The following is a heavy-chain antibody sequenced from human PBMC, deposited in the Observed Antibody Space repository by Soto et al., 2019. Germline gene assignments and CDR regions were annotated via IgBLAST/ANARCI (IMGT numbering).Heavy chain of an antibody. J-gene: IGHJ6*02. CDR2: ISAYNGNT. V-gene: IGHV1-18*04. Sequence: ASVKVSCKASDYTFTSYGISWVLQAPGQGLDWMGWISAYNGNTKYAQDLQGRVTMTTDTSTSTAYMELRSLRSDDTAMYYCARFSGGSYNTYYFYYGMDVWGQGTTVTVSS. CDR3: ARFSGGSYNTYYFYYGMDV. CDR1: DYTFTSYG. D-gene: IGHD2-15*01.